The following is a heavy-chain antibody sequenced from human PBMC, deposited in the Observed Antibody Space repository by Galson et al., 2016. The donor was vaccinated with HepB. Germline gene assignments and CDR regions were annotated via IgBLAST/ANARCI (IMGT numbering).Heavy chain of an antibody. CDR2: TYYRSKWYN. CDR3: ARVRCSTFRCQNWFDP. J-gene: IGHJ5*02. Sequence: CAISGDSVSSNSAAWTWIRQSPLRGLEWLGRTYYRSKWYNDCAVSVKSRISIHPDTSKNQFSLQLNSVTPEDTAVYYCARVRCSTFRCQNWFDPWGQGTLVTVSS. V-gene: IGHV6-1*01. CDR1: GDSVSSNSAA. D-gene: IGHD2/OR15-2a*01.